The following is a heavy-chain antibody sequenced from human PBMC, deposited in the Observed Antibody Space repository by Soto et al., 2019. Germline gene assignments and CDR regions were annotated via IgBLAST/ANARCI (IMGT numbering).Heavy chain of an antibody. D-gene: IGHD1-1*01. J-gene: IGHJ6*03. CDR2: IYSGGST. CDR1: GFTVSSNY. CDR3: ARGGWSTPERYYYYYYMDV. V-gene: IGHV3-66*01. Sequence: GGSLRLSCAASGFTVSSNYMSWVRQAPGKGLEWVSVIYSGGSTYYADSVKGRFTISRDNSKNTLYLQMNSLRAEDTAVYYCARGGWSTPERYYYYYYMDVWGKGTRVTVSS.